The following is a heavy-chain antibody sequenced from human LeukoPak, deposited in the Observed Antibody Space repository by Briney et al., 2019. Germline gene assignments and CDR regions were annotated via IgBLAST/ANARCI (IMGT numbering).Heavy chain of an antibody. D-gene: IGHD3-22*01. Sequence: GGSLRLSCAASGFTFSSYWMHWVRQAPGKGLEWVANIKQDGSEKYYVDSVKGRFTISRDNAKNSLYLQMNSLRAEDTAVYYCARVGGYYDSSGYYFSYWGQGTLVTVSS. V-gene: IGHV3-7*03. CDR2: IKQDGSEK. J-gene: IGHJ4*02. CDR3: ARVGGYYDSSGYYFSY. CDR1: GFTFSSYW.